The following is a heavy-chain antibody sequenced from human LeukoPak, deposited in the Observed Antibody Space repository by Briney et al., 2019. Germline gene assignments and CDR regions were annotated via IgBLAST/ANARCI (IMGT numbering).Heavy chain of an antibody. J-gene: IGHJ5*02. CDR3: ARDQLRYFAWFDP. CDR2: IYYSGST. V-gene: IGHV4-59*01. Sequence: PSETLSLTCTVSGGSISSYYWSWIRQPPGKGLEWIGYIYYSGSTNYNPSLKSRVTISVDTSKNQFSLKLSSVTAADTAVYYCARDQLRYFAWFDPWGQGTLVTVSS. CDR1: GGSISSYY. D-gene: IGHD3-9*01.